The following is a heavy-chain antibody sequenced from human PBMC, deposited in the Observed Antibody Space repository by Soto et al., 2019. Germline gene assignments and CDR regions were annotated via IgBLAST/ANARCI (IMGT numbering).Heavy chain of an antibody. J-gene: IGHJ4*02. V-gene: IGHV4-34*01. CDR3: AGGYGDYGVDY. CDR2: INHSGST. Sequence: ETLSLTCAVYGGSFSGYYWSWIRQPPGKGLEWIGEINHSGSTNYNPSLKSRVTISVDTSKNQFSLKLSSVTAADTAVYYCAGGYGDYGVDYWGQGTLVTVSS. D-gene: IGHD4-17*01. CDR1: GGSFSGYY.